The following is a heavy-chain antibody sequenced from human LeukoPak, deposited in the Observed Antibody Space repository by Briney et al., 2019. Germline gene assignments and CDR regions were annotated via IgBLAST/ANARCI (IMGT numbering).Heavy chain of an antibody. V-gene: IGHV4-59*01. D-gene: IGHD3-10*02. J-gene: IGHJ3*02. CDR3: ARSGMLGGSTSTDAFDI. CDR1: GGSISSYY. Sequence: PSETLSLTCTVSGGSISSYYWSWIRQPPGKGLEWIGYIYYSGSTNYNPSLKSRVTISVDTSKNQFSLKLSSVTAADTAVYYCARSGMLGGSTSTDAFDIWGQGTMVTVSS. CDR2: IYYSGST.